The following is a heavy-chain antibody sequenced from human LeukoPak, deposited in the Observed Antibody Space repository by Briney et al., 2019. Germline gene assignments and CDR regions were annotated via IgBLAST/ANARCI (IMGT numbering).Heavy chain of an antibody. J-gene: IGHJ6*03. V-gene: IGHV3-23*01. CDR3: AKVVTTPSYYYYYYMDV. Sequence: GGSLRLSCAASGFTFSSYAMSWVRQAPGKGLEWVSAISGSGGSTYYADSVKGRFTISRDNSKNTLYLQMNSLRAEDTAVYYCAKVVTTPSYYYYYYMDVWGKGTTVTVSS. CDR2: ISGSGGST. CDR1: GFTFSSYA. D-gene: IGHD5-12*01.